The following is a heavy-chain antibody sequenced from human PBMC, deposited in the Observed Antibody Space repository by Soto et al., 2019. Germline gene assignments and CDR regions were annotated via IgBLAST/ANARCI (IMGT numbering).Heavy chain of an antibody. V-gene: IGHV1-46*01. CDR1: GYIFTSYY. CDR3: ARFGPGAGTPYFDF. Sequence: QVQLVQSGTEVKKPGASVKVSCKASGYIFTSYYIHWVRQAPGQGLEWMGIINPSGGSSIYSQKFLGRVTMTWDTSTTTVYMDLRSLRSKDTAVYYCARFGPGAGTPYFDFWGQGTLVTVS. J-gene: IGHJ4*02. D-gene: IGHD3-16*01. CDR2: INPSGGSS.